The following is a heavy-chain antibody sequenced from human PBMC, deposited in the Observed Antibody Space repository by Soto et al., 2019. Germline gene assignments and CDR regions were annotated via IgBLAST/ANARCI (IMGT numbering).Heavy chain of an antibody. Sequence: SETLSLTCTVSGGSINSYYWSWIRQPPGKGLEWIGQIYYTGSTNYNPSRESRVTISVDRSKNQLSARLRSVTAGETAVDYCWREKITLYIWFDPGGQRTLVHVSS. V-gene: IGHV4-59*08. CDR3: WREKITLYIWFDP. CDR1: GGSINSYY. J-gene: IGHJ5*02. D-gene: IGHD3-16*01. CDR2: IYYTGST.